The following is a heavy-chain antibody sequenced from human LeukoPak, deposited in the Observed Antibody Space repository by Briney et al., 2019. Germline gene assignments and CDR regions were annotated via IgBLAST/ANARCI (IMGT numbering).Heavy chain of an antibody. V-gene: IGHV3-23*01. Sequence: GGSLRLSCAASGFTFSSYAMSWVRQAPGKGLEWVSAISGSGGSTYYADSVKGRFTISRDNSKNTLYLQMNSLRAEDTAVYYCATNPSGYYDSSGYDDAFDIWGQGTMVTVSS. CDR3: ATNPSGYYDSSGYDDAFDI. D-gene: IGHD3-22*01. J-gene: IGHJ3*02. CDR2: ISGSGGST. CDR1: GFTFSSYA.